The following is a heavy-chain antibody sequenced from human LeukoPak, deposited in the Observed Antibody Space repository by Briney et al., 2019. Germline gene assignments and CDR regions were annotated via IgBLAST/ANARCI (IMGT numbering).Heavy chain of an antibody. CDR1: GGSISIYY. CDR2: FYTSGAI. CDR3: ASYCSTTSCGNGY. D-gene: IGHD2-2*01. J-gene: IGHJ4*02. V-gene: IGHV4-4*07. Sequence: PSQTLSLTCTVSGGSISIYYWSWIRQPAGKVREWIGRFYTSGAINYSPSLKSRVTMSVGTSQIQFSLKLSCVTAADTAVYYCASYCSTTSCGNGYWGQGILVTVSS.